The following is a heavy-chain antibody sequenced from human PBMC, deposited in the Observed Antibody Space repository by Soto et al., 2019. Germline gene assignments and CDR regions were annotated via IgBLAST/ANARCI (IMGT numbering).Heavy chain of an antibody. D-gene: IGHD4-17*01. J-gene: IGHJ5*02. CDR1: GFTFSSYA. V-gene: IGHV3-23*01. CDR3: AKSLSVTTSWFAA. Sequence: EVQLLESGGGLVQPGGSLRLSCAASGFTFSSYAMSWVRQAPGKGLEWVSSISVGDTYTYSADSVKGRFTISRDDSKNTLYLQMNSLSAEDTATYYCAKSLSVTTSWFAAWGQGSLVTVSS. CDR2: ISVGDTYT.